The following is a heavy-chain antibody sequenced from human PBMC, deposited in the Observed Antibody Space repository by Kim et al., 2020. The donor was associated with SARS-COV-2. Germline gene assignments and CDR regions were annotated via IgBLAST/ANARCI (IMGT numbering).Heavy chain of an antibody. D-gene: IGHD3-10*01. CDR2: TYYRSKWYN. Sequence: QTLSLTCAISGDSVSSNSAAWNWIRQSPSRGLEWLGRTYYRSKWYNDYAVSVKSRITINPDTSKNQFSLQPNSVTPEDTAVYYCARDAWAYYYGSGRISWFDPWGQGTLVTVSS. V-gene: IGHV6-1*01. CDR3: ARDAWAYYYGSGRISWFDP. CDR1: GDSVSSNSAA. J-gene: IGHJ5*02.